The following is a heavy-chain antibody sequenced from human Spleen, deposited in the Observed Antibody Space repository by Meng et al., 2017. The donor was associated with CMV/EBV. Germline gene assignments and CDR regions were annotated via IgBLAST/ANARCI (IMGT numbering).Heavy chain of an antibody. D-gene: IGHD2-2*02. J-gene: IGHJ4*02. CDR1: GGSVNNDNYY. Sequence: SETLSLTCSVSGGSVNNDNYYWHWIRQPPGKGLEWIGNAFHSGNTYYNPSLRSRVTISVDTSKNQFSLRMSSVIAADTAVYYCARRYCISASCYRGFDYWGQGTLVTVSS. V-gene: IGHV4-39*07. CDR2: AFHSGNT. CDR3: ARRYCISASCYRGFDY.